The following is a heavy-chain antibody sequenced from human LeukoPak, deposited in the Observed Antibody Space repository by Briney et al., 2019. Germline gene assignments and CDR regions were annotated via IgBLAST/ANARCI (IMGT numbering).Heavy chain of an antibody. CDR2: IYPGDSDT. Sequence: GESLKISCKGSGYSFTSYWIGWVRQMPGKRLERMGLIYPGDSDTRYRPSFQGQVTISADKSISTAYLQWSSLKASDTAMYYCARLGYYYYYGMDVWGQGTTVTVSS. CDR1: GYSFTSYW. CDR3: ARLGYYYYYGMDV. J-gene: IGHJ6*02. V-gene: IGHV5-51*01.